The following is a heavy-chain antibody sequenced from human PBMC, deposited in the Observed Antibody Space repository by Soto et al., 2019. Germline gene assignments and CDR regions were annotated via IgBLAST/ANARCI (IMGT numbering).Heavy chain of an antibody. Sequence: QITLKESGPTLVKPTQTLTLTCTFSGFSRSTSVVGVGWIRPPPGKALEWLALIYWDDDTRYSPSLKSRLTITKDTPKNQVVLTMTNMDPVDTATYYCAHLAPLDAFDIWVQGRMVTVSS. CDR1: GFSRSTSVVG. CDR3: AHLAPLDAFDI. J-gene: IGHJ3*02. V-gene: IGHV2-5*02. CDR2: IYWDDDT.